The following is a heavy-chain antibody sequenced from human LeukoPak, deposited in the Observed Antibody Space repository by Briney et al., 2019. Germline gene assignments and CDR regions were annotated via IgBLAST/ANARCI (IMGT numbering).Heavy chain of an antibody. CDR3: ARASSSWRYFDL. CDR1: GFTFSDYY. Sequence: PGGSLRLSCAASGFTFSDYYMSWIRQAPGKGLEWVSYISSSGSTIYYADSVKGRFTISRDNAKNSLYPQMNSLRAEDTAVYYCARASSSWRYFDLWGRGTLVTVSS. J-gene: IGHJ2*01. D-gene: IGHD6-13*01. CDR2: ISSSGSTI. V-gene: IGHV3-11*04.